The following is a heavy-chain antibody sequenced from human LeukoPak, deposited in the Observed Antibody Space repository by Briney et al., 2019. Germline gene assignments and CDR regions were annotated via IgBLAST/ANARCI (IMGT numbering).Heavy chain of an antibody. D-gene: IGHD3-3*01. CDR3: AQFDVLSGYYSGFDV. CDR1: GFTFSSYW. CDR2: ISRSSGTI. J-gene: IGHJ6*02. Sequence: PGGSLRLSCAASGFTFSSYWMTWVRQAPGRGLEWISYISRSSGTIYYADSVKGRFTISRDNGKNSLYLQMNSLRAEDTAVYYCAQFDVLSGYYSGFDVWGQGTTVIVSS. V-gene: IGHV3-48*01.